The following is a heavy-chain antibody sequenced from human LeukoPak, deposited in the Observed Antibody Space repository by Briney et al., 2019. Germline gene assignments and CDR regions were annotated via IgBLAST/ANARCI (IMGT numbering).Heavy chain of an antibody. J-gene: IGHJ4*02. CDR3: AKVLTGSGWPFDY. Sequence: GGSLRLSCAASGFTFSSYAMSWVRQAPGKGLEWISAISGSGGSTYYADSVKGRFTISRDNSKNTLYLQMKSLRAEDTAVYYCAKVLTGSGWPFDYWGQGTLVTVSS. CDR1: GFTFSSYA. D-gene: IGHD6-19*01. V-gene: IGHV3-23*01. CDR2: ISGSGGST.